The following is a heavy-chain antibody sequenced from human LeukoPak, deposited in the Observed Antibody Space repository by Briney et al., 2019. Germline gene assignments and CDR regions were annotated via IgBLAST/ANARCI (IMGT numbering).Heavy chain of an antibody. J-gene: IGHJ4*02. V-gene: IGHV3-48*03. D-gene: IGHD5-18*01. CDR2: ISSSGSTI. Sequence: GGSLRLSCAASGFTFSSFEMNWVRQAPGKGLEWVSYISSSGSTIYYADSVKGRFTISRDNAKNSLYLRMSSLRAEDTAVYYCARDRSYGSFNYWGQGTLVTVSS. CDR1: GFTFSSFE. CDR3: ARDRSYGSFNY.